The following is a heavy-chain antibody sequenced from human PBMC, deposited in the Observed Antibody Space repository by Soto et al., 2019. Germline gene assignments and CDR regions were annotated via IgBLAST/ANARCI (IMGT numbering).Heavy chain of an antibody. Sequence: EVQLLESGGGLVQPGGSLRLSCAASGCTFSRYAMSWVRQAPGKGLEWASAISSGGGSTSYGDSMEGRFTISRDNSNNSLFLHMHGLSDEYAAVYYCAKLGGSETYFYYYGSMDAGRKGTTVTFSS. CDR2: ISSGGGST. D-gene: IGHD1-26*01. CDR1: GCTFSRYA. J-gene: IGHJ6*03. V-gene: IGHV3-23*01. CDR3: AKLGGSETYFYYYGSMDA.